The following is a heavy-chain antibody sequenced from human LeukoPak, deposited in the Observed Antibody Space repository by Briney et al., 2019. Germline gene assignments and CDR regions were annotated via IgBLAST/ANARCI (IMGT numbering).Heavy chain of an antibody. CDR1: GGSISGSSYY. Sequence: SETLSLTCTVSGGSISGSSYYWGWIRQPPGKGLEWIGSIYESGGTYYNPSLKSRVTISVDTPKNQFSLKLSSVTAADTAVYYCARRGTVTSRKPTWVDYWGQGTLVTVSS. V-gene: IGHV4-39*01. CDR2: IYESGGT. D-gene: IGHD4-17*01. J-gene: IGHJ4*02. CDR3: ARRGTVTSRKPTWVDY.